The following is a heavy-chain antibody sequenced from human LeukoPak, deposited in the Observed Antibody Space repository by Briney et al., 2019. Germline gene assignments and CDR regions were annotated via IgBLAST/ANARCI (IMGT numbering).Heavy chain of an antibody. D-gene: IGHD3-16*02. CDR1: GFTFSSYG. CDR3: GKGGGIYVWGSYRHFDH. J-gene: IGHJ4*02. V-gene: IGHV3-30*18. Sequence: PGRSLRLSCAASGFTFSSYGMHWVRQAPGKGLEWVAVISYDGSNKYYADSVKGRFTISRDNSKNTLYLQMNSLRAEDTAVYYCGKGGGIYVWGSYRHFDHWGQGTLATVSS. CDR2: ISYDGSNK.